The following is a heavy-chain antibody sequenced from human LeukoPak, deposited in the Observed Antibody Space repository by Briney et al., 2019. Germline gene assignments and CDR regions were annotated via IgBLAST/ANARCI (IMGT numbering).Heavy chain of an antibody. V-gene: IGHV1-18*01. CDR1: GYTFISYG. CDR3: ARDNDFWSGYFFDY. J-gene: IGHJ4*02. D-gene: IGHD3-3*01. CDR2: INTYNGHT. Sequence: GASVKVSCKASGYTFISYGISWVRQAPGQGLEWMGWINTYNGHTNYAQKLQGRVTMTTDTSTSTAYMELRSLRSDDTAVYYCARDNDFWSGYFFDYWGQGTLVTVSS.